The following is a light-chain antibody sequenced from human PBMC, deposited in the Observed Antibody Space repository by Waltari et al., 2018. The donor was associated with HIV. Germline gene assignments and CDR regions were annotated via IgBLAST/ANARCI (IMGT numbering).Light chain of an antibody. CDR3: ATWDRSLSRVI. Sequence: QSVLPQPPPVSAAPRQTAPISCSGSSSNIGNTFVSWYQQLPGTAPKLLIYDNNKRPSGIPDRFSGSKSGTSATLGITGLQTGDEADYFCATWDRSLSRVIFGGGTRLTVL. CDR1: SSNIGNTF. CDR2: DNN. J-gene: IGLJ2*01. V-gene: IGLV1-51*01.